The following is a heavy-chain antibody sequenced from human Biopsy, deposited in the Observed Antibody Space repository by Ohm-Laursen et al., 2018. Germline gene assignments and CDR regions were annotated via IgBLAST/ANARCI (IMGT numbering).Heavy chain of an antibody. D-gene: IGHD2-15*01. CDR1: GDSINSSY. Sequence: SDTLSLTCTVSGDSINSSYWSWIRQAPGKGLEWIGFISNSGNTNYNPSLKSRVTISADTSKIQFSLKQGSVTVADTAVFYCARRGSGGRSFDYWGQGSLVTVSS. CDR3: ARRGSGGRSFDY. V-gene: IGHV4-59*08. CDR2: ISNSGNT. J-gene: IGHJ4*02.